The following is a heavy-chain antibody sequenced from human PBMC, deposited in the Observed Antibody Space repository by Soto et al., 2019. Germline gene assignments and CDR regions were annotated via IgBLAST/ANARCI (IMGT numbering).Heavy chain of an antibody. CDR3: ARGRVVVVAATYNWFDP. CDR1: GGSFSGYY. V-gene: IGHV4-34*01. Sequence: SETLSLTCAVYGGSFSGYYWSWIRQPPGKGLEWIGEINHSGNTNYNPSLKSRVTISVDTSKNQFSLKLSSVTAADTAVYYCARGRVVVVAATYNWFDPWAKGTLVTVSS. J-gene: IGHJ5*02. D-gene: IGHD2-15*01. CDR2: INHSGNT.